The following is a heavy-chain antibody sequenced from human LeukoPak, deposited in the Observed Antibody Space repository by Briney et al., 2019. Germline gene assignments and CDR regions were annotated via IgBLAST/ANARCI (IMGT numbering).Heavy chain of an antibody. CDR1: GYSISSGYY. J-gene: IGHJ4*02. V-gene: IGHV4-38-2*02. CDR2: IYHSGST. Sequence: PSETLSLTCTVSGYSISSGYYWGWIRQPPGKGLEWIGSIYHSGSTYYNPSLKSRVTISVDTSKNQFSLKLSSVTAADTAVYYCARDHVAEAQYWGQGTLVTVSS. CDR3: ARDHVAEAQY. D-gene: IGHD3-16*01.